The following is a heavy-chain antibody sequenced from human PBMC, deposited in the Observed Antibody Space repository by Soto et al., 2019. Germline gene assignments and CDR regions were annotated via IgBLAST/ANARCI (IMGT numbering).Heavy chain of an antibody. J-gene: IGHJ5*02. Sequence: PSETLSLTCSVSGGSMNNYHWSWIRQFPGKGLEWIAYTSYTGNTNYNPSLQSRVTISLDTSKNQLSLKLTSMTAADTAVYYCARGGITIFGVVITRHNWFDPWGQGTLVTVSS. CDR3: ARGGITIFGVVITRHNWFDP. D-gene: IGHD3-3*01. V-gene: IGHV4-59*01. CDR1: GGSMNNYH. CDR2: TSYTGNT.